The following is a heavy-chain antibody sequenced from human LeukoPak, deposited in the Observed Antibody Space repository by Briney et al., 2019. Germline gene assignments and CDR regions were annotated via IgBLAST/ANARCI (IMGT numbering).Heavy chain of an antibody. Sequence: PSETLSLTCTVSGYSISSSYYWGWIRQPPGKGLEWIGSIYYSGSTYYNPSLKSRVTISVDTSKNQFSLKLSSVTAADTAVYYCATEDQIVDYWGQGTLVTVSS. D-gene: IGHD2/OR15-2a*01. CDR2: IYYSGST. J-gene: IGHJ4*02. V-gene: IGHV4-38-2*02. CDR3: ATEDQIVDY. CDR1: GYSISSSYY.